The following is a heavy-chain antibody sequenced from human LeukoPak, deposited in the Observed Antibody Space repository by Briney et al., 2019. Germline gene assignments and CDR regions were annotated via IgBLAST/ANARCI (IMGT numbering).Heavy chain of an antibody. J-gene: IGHJ4*02. CDR3: AGGYCSSTSCYFDY. D-gene: IGHD2-2*01. CDR1: GGSISSYY. Sequence: SETLSLTCTVSGGSISSYYWSWIRQPPGKGLEWIGYIYYSGSTNYNPSLKSRVTISVDTSKNQFSLKLSSVTAADTAVYYCAGGYCSSTSCYFDYWGQGTLVTVSS. V-gene: IGHV4-59*08. CDR2: IYYSGST.